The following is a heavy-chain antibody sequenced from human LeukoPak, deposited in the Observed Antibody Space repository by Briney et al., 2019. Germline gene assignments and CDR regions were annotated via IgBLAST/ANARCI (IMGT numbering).Heavy chain of an antibody. V-gene: IGHV1-2*02. D-gene: IGHD2-2*01. CDR2: INPNSGGT. CDR3: ARDPYCSSTRCYLSAFDI. CDR1: GYTFTAYY. Sequence: ASVKVSCKASGYTFTAYYIHWVRQAPGQGLEWMGCINPNSGGTNHAHKFQGRVTMTRDTSISTAYMELGTLRSDDTAVYYCARDPYCSSTRCYLSAFDIWGQGTMVIVSS. J-gene: IGHJ3*02.